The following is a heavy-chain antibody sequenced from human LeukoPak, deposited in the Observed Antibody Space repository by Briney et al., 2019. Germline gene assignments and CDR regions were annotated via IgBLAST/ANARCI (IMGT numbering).Heavy chain of an antibody. J-gene: IGHJ6*03. Sequence: PGRSLRLSCAASGFTFSSYAMHWVRQAPGKGLEWVAVISYDGSNKYYADSVKGRFTISRDNSKNTLYLQMNSLRAEDTAVYYCARSLIRGSPYYYYYMDVWGKGTTVTISS. V-gene: IGHV3-30*04. CDR2: ISYDGSNK. CDR3: ARSLIRGSPYYYYYMDV. D-gene: IGHD3-16*01. CDR1: GFTFSSYA.